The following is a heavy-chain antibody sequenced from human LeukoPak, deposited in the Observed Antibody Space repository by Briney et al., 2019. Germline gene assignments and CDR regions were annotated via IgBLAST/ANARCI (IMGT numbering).Heavy chain of an antibody. D-gene: IGHD1-1*01. CDR3: ARGGGWGNWNDAVDY. CDR1: GGSISSYY. Sequence: PSETLSLTCTVSGGSISSYYWSWIRQPPGKGLEWIGYIYYSGSTNYNPSLKSRVTISVDKSKNQFSLKLSSVTAADTAVYYCARGGGWGNWNDAVDYWGQGTLVTVSS. V-gene: IGHV4-59*12. CDR2: IYYSGST. J-gene: IGHJ4*02.